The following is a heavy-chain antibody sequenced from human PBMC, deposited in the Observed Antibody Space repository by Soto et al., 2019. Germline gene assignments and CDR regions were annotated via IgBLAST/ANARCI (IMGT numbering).Heavy chain of an antibody. CDR2: ISSTTGTI. D-gene: IGHD1-26*01. CDR3: ARVGQDYYYGMDV. CDR1: GFTFSDYY. Sequence: VQLLESGGGLVKPGGSLTLSCAASGFTFSDYYMTWIRQAPGKGLEWVSYISSTTGTIYYADSVKGRFTISRDNARDLLYLQMNTLRADDTAVYYCARVGQDYYYGMDVWGQGTTVTVSS. J-gene: IGHJ6*02. V-gene: IGHV3-11*01.